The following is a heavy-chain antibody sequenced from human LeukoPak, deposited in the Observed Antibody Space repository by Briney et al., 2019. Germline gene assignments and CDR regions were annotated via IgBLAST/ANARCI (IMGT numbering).Heavy chain of an antibody. CDR3: ARVQTTGLLEWLY. CDR2: INGNSGDT. J-gene: IGHJ4*02. Sequence: ASVKVSCKALGYTFTGYYMHWVRQAPGQGLEWMGWINGNSGDTKYAQKFEGRVTMTRDTSISTAYMELTNLISDDTAIYYCARVQTTGLLEWLYWGQGALVTVSS. CDR1: GYTFTGYY. V-gene: IGHV1-2*02. D-gene: IGHD3-3*01.